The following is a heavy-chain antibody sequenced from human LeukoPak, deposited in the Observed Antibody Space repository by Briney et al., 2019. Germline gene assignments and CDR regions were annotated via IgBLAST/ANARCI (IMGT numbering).Heavy chain of an antibody. D-gene: IGHD1-1*01. Sequence: ASVKVSCKASGYTFSSYDINWVRQATGQGLEWMGYMNPDSGNTGYAQNFQGRVTMTVNTSITTAYMELSSLRPEDTAVYYCARELRRDKYWGLGTLVTVSS. CDR3: ARELRRDKY. V-gene: IGHV1-8*01. J-gene: IGHJ4*02. CDR1: GYTFSSYD. CDR2: MNPDSGNT.